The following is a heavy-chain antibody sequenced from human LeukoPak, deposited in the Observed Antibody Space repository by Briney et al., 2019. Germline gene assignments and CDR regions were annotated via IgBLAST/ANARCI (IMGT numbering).Heavy chain of an antibody. J-gene: IGHJ4*02. CDR2: ISGSGGST. V-gene: IGHV3-23*01. D-gene: IGHD3-22*01. CDR3: ARRCYDSSGFDY. CDR1: GITFTTYA. Sequence: PGGSLRLSCAASGITFTTYAMSWVRQAPGKGLEWVSAISGSGGSTYYADSVKGRFTISRDNSKNTLYLQMNSLRAEDTAVYYCARRCYDSSGFDYWGQGTLVTVSS.